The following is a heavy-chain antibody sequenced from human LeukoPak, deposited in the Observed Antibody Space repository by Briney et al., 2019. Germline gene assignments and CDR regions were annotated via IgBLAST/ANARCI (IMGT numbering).Heavy chain of an antibody. CDR2: IYSGGST. Sequence: AGGSLRLSCAVSGFTVTNDYMNWVRQAPGKGLEWVSIIYSGGSTYYADSVQGRFTISRDNSKNTLYLHMDSLRADDSAVYYCANTFTRFLEADYWGQGTLVTVSS. V-gene: IGHV3-53*01. CDR1: GFTVTNDY. J-gene: IGHJ4*02. CDR3: ANTFTRFLEADY. D-gene: IGHD3-3*01.